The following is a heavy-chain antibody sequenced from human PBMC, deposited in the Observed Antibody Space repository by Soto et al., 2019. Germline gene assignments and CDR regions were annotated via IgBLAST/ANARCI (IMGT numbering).Heavy chain of an antibody. D-gene: IGHD2-15*01. CDR3: AKGTSVTCYSAVDY. Sequence: EVQLLESGGGLVQPGGSLRLSCAASGFTFSSYAVSWVRQAPGKGLEWVSGISGYGGSTYYADSVKGRFTISRDNSKNTLWLQMNSLRAEDSALYYCAKGTSVTCYSAVDYWGQGTLVTVSS. V-gene: IGHV3-23*01. CDR1: GFTFSSYA. J-gene: IGHJ4*02. CDR2: ISGYGGST.